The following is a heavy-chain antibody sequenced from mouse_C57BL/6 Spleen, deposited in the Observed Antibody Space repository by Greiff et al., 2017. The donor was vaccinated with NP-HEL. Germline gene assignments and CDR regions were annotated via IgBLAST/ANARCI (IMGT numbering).Heavy chain of an antibody. CDR1: GYTFTSYW. CDR2: LHPSDSDT. J-gene: IGHJ4*01. Sequence: VQLQQPGAELVKPGASVKVSCKASGYTFTSYWMHWVKQRPGQGLEWIGRLHPSDSDTNYNQKFKGKATLTVDKSSSTAYMQLSSLTSEDSAVYYCAIEGDDSRPYAMDYWGQGTSVTVSS. V-gene: IGHV1-74*01. D-gene: IGHD2-4*01. CDR3: AIEGDDSRPYAMDY.